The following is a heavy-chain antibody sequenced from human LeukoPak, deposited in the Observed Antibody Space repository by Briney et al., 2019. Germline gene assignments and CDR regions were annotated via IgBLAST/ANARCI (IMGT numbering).Heavy chain of an antibody. CDR2: IWYDGSNK. J-gene: IGHJ4*02. CDR3: AREMDIVVVPAAKAFDH. V-gene: IGHV3-33*08. Sequence: GGSLRLSCAASGFTFSSYGMHWVRQAPGKGLEWVAVIWYDGSNKYYADSVKGRFTISRDNSKNTLYLQMNSLRAEDTAVYYCAREMDIVVVPAAKAFDHWGQGTLVTVSS. CDR1: GFTFSSYG. D-gene: IGHD2-2*03.